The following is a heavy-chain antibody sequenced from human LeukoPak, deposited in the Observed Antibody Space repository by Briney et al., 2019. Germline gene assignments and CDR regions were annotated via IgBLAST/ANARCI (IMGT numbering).Heavy chain of an antibody. CDR2: INHSGST. CDR1: GGSFSGYY. CDR3: ARRGSPGRFDP. V-gene: IGHV4-34*01. J-gene: IGHJ5*02. Sequence: SETLSLTCAVYGGSFSGYYWSWIRQPPGKGLEWIGEINHSGSTNYNPSLKSRVTISVDTSKNQFSLKLSSVTAADTAVYYCARRGSPGRFDPWGQGTLVTVSS. D-gene: IGHD3-10*01.